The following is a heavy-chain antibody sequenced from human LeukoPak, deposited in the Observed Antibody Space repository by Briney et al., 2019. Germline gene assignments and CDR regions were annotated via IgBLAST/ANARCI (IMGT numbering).Heavy chain of an antibody. Sequence: GESLKISCKGSGYSYTSYWIGWVRQMPGKGLECMEIIYPGDSDTRYSPSFQGQVTISADKSISTAYLQWSSLKASDTAMYYCARTRYCSSTSCYSSWFDPWGQGTLVTVSS. D-gene: IGHD2-2*01. CDR1: GYSYTSYW. CDR3: ARTRYCSSTSCYSSWFDP. CDR2: IYPGDSDT. J-gene: IGHJ5*02. V-gene: IGHV5-51*01.